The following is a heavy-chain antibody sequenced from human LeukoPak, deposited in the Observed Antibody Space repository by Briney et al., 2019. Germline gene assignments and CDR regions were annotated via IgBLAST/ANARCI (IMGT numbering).Heavy chain of an antibody. CDR1: GFAFDEHG. D-gene: IGHD2-2*01. V-gene: IGHV3-20*04. CDR3: ARAPITSPFYFDY. CDR2: INWSGGST. Sequence: GGSLRLSCTASGFAFDEHGMSWVRQVPGKGLEWVAGINWSGGSTGYADPLRGRFTIARDNAKNSLHLQMDSLRAEDTALYYCARAPITSPFYFDYWGQGTLVTVSS. J-gene: IGHJ4*02.